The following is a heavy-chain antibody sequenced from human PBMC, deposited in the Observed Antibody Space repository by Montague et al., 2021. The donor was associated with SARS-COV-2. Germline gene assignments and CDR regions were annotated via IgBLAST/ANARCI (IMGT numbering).Heavy chain of an antibody. V-gene: IGHV4-34*01. CDR3: ARLGDGVVPSPILGVGPYYSYYYMDV. D-gene: IGHD3-10*01. J-gene: IGHJ6*03. Sequence: SETLSLTSAVHGGSFSTYSWNWIRQPPGKGLEWIGEIHHGGSTNYNPSLKSRVTISADTSKNQFSLKLTSVAAADTAVYYCARLGDGVVPSPILGVGPYYSYYYMDVWGKVPRSPSP. CDR2: IHHGGST. CDR1: GGSFSTYS.